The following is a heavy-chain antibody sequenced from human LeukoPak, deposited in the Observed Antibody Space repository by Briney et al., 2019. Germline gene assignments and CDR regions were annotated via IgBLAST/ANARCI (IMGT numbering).Heavy chain of an antibody. J-gene: IGHJ5*02. CDR3: ARSPDRDYSDMGSCRFDP. CDR1: GFTVSTNY. Sequence: GESLRLSCAASGFTVSTNYMNWVRQPPGKGLEWVSSISSSNSHIFYADLVKDRFTISRDNARNSLYLQMVSLRAEDTAVYYCARSPDRDYSDMGSCRFDPWGQGTLVTVSS. CDR2: ISSSNSHI. V-gene: IGHV3-21*06. D-gene: IGHD1-26*01.